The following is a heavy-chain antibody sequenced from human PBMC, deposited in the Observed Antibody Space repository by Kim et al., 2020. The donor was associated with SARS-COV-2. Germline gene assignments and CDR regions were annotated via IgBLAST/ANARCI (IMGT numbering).Heavy chain of an antibody. CDR2: IYSGSNNT. V-gene: IGHV3-23*03. D-gene: IGHD6-13*01. CDR3: AKDKAAPGTFHFYGMDV. Sequence: GGSLRLSCAASGFTFSDYAMSWVRQAPGKGLEWVSIIYSGSNNTYYADAVKGRFTIARDNSRNTLPLQMNSLRAEDTALYYCAKDKAAPGTFHFYGMDV. J-gene: IGHJ6*01. CDR1: GFTFSDYA.